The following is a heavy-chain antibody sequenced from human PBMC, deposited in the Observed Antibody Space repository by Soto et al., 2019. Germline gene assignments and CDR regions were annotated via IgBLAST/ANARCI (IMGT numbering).Heavy chain of an antibody. J-gene: IGHJ4*01. CDR3: ARVHVMVVAGSTFDY. Sequence: SETLSLTCTVSGYSIRSGSYWAWIRQPRGKGPEWIASIYHGGTTFYNPSLKSRITISVDTSNNQFSLKLTSVTAADTAVYYCARVHVMVVAGSTFDYWGHGTLVTVSS. V-gene: IGHV4-38-2*02. CDR1: GYSIRSGSY. D-gene: IGHD6-19*01. CDR2: IYHGGTT.